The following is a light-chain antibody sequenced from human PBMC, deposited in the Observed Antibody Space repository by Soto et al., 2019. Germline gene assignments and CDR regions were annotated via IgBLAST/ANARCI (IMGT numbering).Light chain of an antibody. CDR1: QSVGTE. Sequence: IVMTQSPATLSVSPGERANLSCRASQSVGTELAWYQQTPGQAPRLLIYGASNRATGDPARISGSVSGTEFTLTTASLQSEDFAVYYCQQYSSWLWTFGQGTKVEIK. V-gene: IGKV3-15*01. J-gene: IGKJ1*01. CDR2: GAS. CDR3: QQYSSWLWT.